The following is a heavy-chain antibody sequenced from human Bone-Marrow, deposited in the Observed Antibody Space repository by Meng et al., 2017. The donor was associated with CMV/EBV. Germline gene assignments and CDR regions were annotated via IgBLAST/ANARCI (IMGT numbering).Heavy chain of an antibody. CDR3: ASGWYGSGSLPYDY. J-gene: IGHJ4*02. CDR1: GFTFSSYW. V-gene: IGHV3-7*01. Sequence: GESLKISCAASGFTFSSYWMSWVRQAPGKGLEWVANIKQDGSEKSYVDSVKGRFTISRDNAKNTLYLQMNSLRAEDTAVYYCASGWYGSGSLPYDYWGQGTLVTVSS. D-gene: IGHD3-10*01. CDR2: IKQDGSEK.